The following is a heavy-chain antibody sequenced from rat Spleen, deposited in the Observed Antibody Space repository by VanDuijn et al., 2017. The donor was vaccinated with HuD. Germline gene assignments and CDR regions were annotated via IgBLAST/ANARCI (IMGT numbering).Heavy chain of an antibody. CDR3: ASQQWEYWYFDF. V-gene: IGHV3-3*01. D-gene: IGHD1-1*01. Sequence: EVQLQESGPGLVKPSQSLSLTCSVTGYSITSTYRWNWIRKFPGNKLEWMGYINSAGSTNYNPSLKSRISITRDTSKNQFFLQVISVTTEDTATYYCASQQWEYWYFDFWGPGTMVTVSS. CDR2: INSAGST. CDR1: GYSITSTYR. J-gene: IGHJ1*01.